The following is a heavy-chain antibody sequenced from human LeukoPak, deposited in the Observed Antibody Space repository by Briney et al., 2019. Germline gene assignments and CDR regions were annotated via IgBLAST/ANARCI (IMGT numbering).Heavy chain of an antibody. V-gene: IGHV3-53*01. CDR2: LNIAGNT. Sequence: PGGSLRLSCAASGFTVTNNDMGWVRQAPGKGLECVSVLNIAGNTYYVDSVKGRFTISRDNSKNTLYLQMNTLRAEDTALYYCTTITFGGVIDHWGQGTLVTVSS. D-gene: IGHD3-16*01. J-gene: IGHJ4*02. CDR3: TTITFGGVIDH. CDR1: GFTVTNND.